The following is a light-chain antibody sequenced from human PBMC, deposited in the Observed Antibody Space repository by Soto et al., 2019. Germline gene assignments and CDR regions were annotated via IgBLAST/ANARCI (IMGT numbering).Light chain of an antibody. Sequence: EIVMTQSPATLSLSPGERATLSCRASQSVGTSLAWYQQKPGQAPRLLIYDTSNGATGIPDRFSGGASGTDFTLTISSLEPEDFAVYYCQQRSRLFTFGGGTKVEIK. CDR1: QSVGTS. J-gene: IGKJ4*01. V-gene: IGKV3-11*01. CDR3: QQRSRLFT. CDR2: DTS.